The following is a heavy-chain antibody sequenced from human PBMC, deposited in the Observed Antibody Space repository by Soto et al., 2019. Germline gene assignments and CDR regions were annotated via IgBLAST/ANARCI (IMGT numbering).Heavy chain of an antibody. J-gene: IGHJ6*02. CDR1: GYTFTGYY. CDR2: INPNSGGT. CDR3: ARSGGDIVVVVAAMDV. V-gene: IGHV1-2*02. Sequence: ASVKVSCKASGYTFTGYYMHWVRQAPGQGLEWMGWINPNSGGTNYAQKFQGRVTMTRDTSISTAYMELSRLRSDDTAVYYCARSGGDIVVVVAAMDVWGQGTTVTV. D-gene: IGHD2-15*01.